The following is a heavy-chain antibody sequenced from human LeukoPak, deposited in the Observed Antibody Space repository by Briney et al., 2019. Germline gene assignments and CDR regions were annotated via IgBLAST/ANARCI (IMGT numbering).Heavy chain of an antibody. Sequence: WGPLRLSCAASGFTFSSYWMHWVRAAPGRGLVWVSRIKSDGSSIYADSVKGRFTISRDNAKNTLYLQMNSLRAEDTAVYYCVRAGQSSSWFLYWYFDLWGRGTLVTVFS. D-gene: IGHD6-13*01. J-gene: IGHJ2*01. CDR2: IKSDGSS. V-gene: IGHV3-74*01. CDR1: GFTFSSYW. CDR3: VRAGQSSSWFLYWYFDL.